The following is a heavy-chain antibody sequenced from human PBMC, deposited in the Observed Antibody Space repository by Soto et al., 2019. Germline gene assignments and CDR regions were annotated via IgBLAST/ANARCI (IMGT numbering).Heavy chain of an antibody. V-gene: IGHV1-69*16. Sequence: QVQLVQSGAEVKKPGSSVKVSCKASGGTFSSYPISWVRQAPGQGLEWMGGTNGNLGTGNYAQKFQGRLTITTDHSKTTAYMSLSRLRSEDTAGYYWARRGSHGYFSSFDHLGQGTLVTVSS. CDR1: GGTFSSYP. CDR2: TNGNLGTG. D-gene: IGHD4-17*01. J-gene: IGHJ5*02. CDR3: ARRGSHGYFSSFDH.